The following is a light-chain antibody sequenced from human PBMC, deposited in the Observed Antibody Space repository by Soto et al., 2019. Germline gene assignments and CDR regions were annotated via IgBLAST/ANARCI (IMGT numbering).Light chain of an antibody. CDR1: QDIRNE. Sequence: AIQMTQSPSSLSASVGDRVTITCRASQDIRNELGWYQQRPGKAPKALIYGASNLQSGVPSRFSGSGFGTDFTLTISSLQPEDFATYYCLQDRNYPRTFGQGTKVEI. J-gene: IGKJ1*01. CDR3: LQDRNYPRT. V-gene: IGKV1-6*01. CDR2: GAS.